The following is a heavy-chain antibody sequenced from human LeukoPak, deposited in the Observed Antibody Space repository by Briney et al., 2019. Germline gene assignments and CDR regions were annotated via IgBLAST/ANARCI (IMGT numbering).Heavy chain of an antibody. CDR3: ARDFGRDIVLVPAANWFDP. CDR1: GFTFNSYS. J-gene: IGHJ5*02. Sequence: GGSLRLSCAASGFTFNSYSMNWVRQAPGKGLEWVSYISSSSSTIYYADSVKGRFTISRDNAKNSLYLQMNSLRAEDTAVYYCARDFGRDIVLVPAANWFDPWGQGTLVTVSS. V-gene: IGHV3-48*04. CDR2: ISSSSSTI. D-gene: IGHD2-2*01.